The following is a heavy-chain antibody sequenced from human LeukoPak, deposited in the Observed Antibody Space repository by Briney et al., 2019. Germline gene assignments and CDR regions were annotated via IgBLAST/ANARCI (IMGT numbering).Heavy chain of an antibody. V-gene: IGHV1-69*01. Sequence: SVKVSCKASGGTFSSYAISWVRQAPGQGLEWMGGIIPIFGTANYAQKFQGRVTITADESTSTAYMELSSLRSEDTAVYYCESYHDSSGTYYFDYWGQGTLVTVSS. CDR2: IIPIFGTA. CDR1: GGTFSSYA. J-gene: IGHJ4*02. CDR3: ESYHDSSGTYYFDY. D-gene: IGHD3-22*01.